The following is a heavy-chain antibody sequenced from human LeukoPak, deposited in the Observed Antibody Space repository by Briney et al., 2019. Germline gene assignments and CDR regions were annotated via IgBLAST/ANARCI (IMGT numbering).Heavy chain of an antibody. Sequence: PGRSLRLSCAASGFTFSSYAMHWVRQAPGKGLEWVSAISGSGGGTYYSDSVKGRFTISRDTSKNTLYLQMNSLRAEDTGVYYCARAEVEGSWSTFHYFYGMDVWGQGTTVTVSS. D-gene: IGHD6-13*01. CDR3: ARAEVEGSWSTFHYFYGMDV. CDR2: ISGSGGGT. V-gene: IGHV3-23*01. CDR1: GFTFSSYA. J-gene: IGHJ6*02.